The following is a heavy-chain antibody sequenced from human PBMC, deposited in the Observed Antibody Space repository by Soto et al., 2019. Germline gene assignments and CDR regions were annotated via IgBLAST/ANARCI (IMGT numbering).Heavy chain of an antibody. D-gene: IGHD2-8*01. CDR3: ARVSMLYAYYYYYGMAG. V-gene: IGHV3-30*03. CDR2: IYYDGSNE. J-gene: IGHJ6*02. CDR1: GFTFSSHG. Sequence: HPGRSLRLSCAASGFTFSSHGMHWVRQAPGKGLEWVAVIYYDGSNEYYADSVKGRFTISRDNSKNTLYLQMNSLRAEDTAVYYCARVSMLYAYYYYYGMAGWGPGTTVTVSS.